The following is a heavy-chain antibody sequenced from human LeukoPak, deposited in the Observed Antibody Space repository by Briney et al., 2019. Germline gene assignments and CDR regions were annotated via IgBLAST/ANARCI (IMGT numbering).Heavy chain of an antibody. CDR1: GFTFSSYA. V-gene: IGHV3-23*01. CDR3: AKDLRVGAADY. D-gene: IGHD2-15*01. J-gene: IGHJ4*02. Sequence: GGSLRLSCAASGFTFSSYAMSWVRQAPGKGLEWVSAICGSGGSTYYADSVKGRFTISRDNSKNTLYLQKNSLRVEDTAVYYCAKDLRVGAADYWGQGTLVTVSS. CDR2: ICGSGGST.